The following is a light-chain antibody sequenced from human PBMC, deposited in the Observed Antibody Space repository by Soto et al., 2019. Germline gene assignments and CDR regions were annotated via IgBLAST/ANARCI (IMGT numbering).Light chain of an antibody. CDR1: LSVCNN. CDR2: GAY. CDR3: QHYNYWPPKT. V-gene: IGKV3-15*01. J-gene: IGKJ1*01. Sequence: EIVLTQSPATLSVSPGESPTPSGGASLSVCNNLAWYQQKHGQAPRLLIYGAYTRATGIPARFSGSGSGTDFTLTISSLQSEDFAVYYCQHYNYWPPKTFGQGTKVDI.